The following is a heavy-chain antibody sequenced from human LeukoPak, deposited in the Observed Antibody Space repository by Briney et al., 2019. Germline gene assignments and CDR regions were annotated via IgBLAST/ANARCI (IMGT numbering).Heavy chain of an antibody. D-gene: IGHD6-13*01. Sequence: PGGPLRLSCAPSGFPFSSFRMNWFRQAQGKGREWVSSISSSSSYIYYADSVKGRFTISRDNAKNSLYLQMNSLRAEDTAVYYCVGGQQLGFDYWGQGTLVTVSS. V-gene: IGHV3-21*01. CDR1: GFPFSSFR. CDR2: ISSSSSYI. J-gene: IGHJ4*02. CDR3: VGGQQLGFDY.